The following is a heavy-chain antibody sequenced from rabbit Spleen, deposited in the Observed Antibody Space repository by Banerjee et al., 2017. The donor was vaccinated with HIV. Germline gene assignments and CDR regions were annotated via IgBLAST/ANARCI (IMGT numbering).Heavy chain of an antibody. D-gene: IGHD3-3*01. CDR2: IAGSGSGFT. CDR3: ARGLAVSGAVGGYANYFDL. V-gene: IGHV1S40*01. J-gene: IGHJ4*01. Sequence: QSLEESGGDLVKPGASLTLTCTASGLSVSSYWICWVRQAPGMGLEWISCIAGSGSGFTYSATWAEGRFTCSKTSSTTVTLQMTTLTAADTATYFCARGLAVSGAVGGYANYFDLWGPGTLVPVS. CDR1: GLSVSSYW.